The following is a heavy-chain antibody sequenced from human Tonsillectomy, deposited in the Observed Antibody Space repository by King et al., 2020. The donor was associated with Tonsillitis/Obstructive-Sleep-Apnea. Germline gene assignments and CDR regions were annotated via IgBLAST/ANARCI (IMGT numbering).Heavy chain of an antibody. CDR3: ARSIQGCHYFDY. D-gene: IGHD6-19*01. Sequence: HVQLVESGGGVVQPGRSLRLSCAASGFKFSSYALHWVRQAPGKGLEWVAFISYDGSNKYYADSVKGRFTISRDNSKNTLYLQMNSLRAEDTAVYYCARSIQGCHYFDYWGQGTLVTVSS. V-gene: IGHV3-30*04. CDR1: GFKFSSYA. J-gene: IGHJ4*02. CDR2: ISYDGSNK.